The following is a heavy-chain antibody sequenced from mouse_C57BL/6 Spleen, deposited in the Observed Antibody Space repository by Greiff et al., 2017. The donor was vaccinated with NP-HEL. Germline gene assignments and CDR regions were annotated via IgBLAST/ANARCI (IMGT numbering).Heavy chain of an antibody. Sequence: EVQLVESVAELVRPGASVKLSCTASGFNIKNTYMHWVKQRPEQGLEWIGRIDPANGNTKYAPKFQGKATITADTSSNTAYLQLSSLTSEDTAIYYCARSDYYGSSPFAYWGQGTLVTVSA. CDR1: GFNIKNTY. CDR3: ARSDYYGSSPFAY. V-gene: IGHV14-3*01. J-gene: IGHJ3*01. D-gene: IGHD1-1*01. CDR2: IDPANGNT.